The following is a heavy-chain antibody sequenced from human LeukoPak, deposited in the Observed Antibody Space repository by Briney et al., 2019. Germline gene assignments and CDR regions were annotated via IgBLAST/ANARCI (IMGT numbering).Heavy chain of an antibody. J-gene: IGHJ5*02. Sequence: SETLSLTCTVSGGSISSYYWSWLRQPPGKGLEWIGYIYYSGSTNYNPSLKSRVTISVDTSKNQFSLKLSSVTAADTAVYYCARAMAGLDPWGQGTLVTVSS. CDR2: IYYSGST. D-gene: IGHD5-24*01. CDR3: ARAMAGLDP. CDR1: GGSISSYY. V-gene: IGHV4-59*01.